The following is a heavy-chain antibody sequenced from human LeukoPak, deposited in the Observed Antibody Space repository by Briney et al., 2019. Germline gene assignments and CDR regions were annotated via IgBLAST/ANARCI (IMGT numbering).Heavy chain of an antibody. Sequence: GGSLRLSCAASGFTFSNYAMSWVRQAPGKGLEWVSAISGSGGSTYYADSVKGRFTISRDTSNNTLYLQMNSLRAEDTAVYYCAKLVLFGGYDLDYWGQGTLVTVSS. CDR3: AKLVLFGGYDLDY. D-gene: IGHD5-12*01. CDR1: GFTFSNYA. CDR2: ISGSGGST. V-gene: IGHV3-23*01. J-gene: IGHJ4*02.